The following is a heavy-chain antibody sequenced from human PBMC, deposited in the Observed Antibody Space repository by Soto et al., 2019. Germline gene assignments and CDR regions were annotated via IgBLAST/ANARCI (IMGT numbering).Heavy chain of an antibody. CDR1: GGSISSGGYY. CDR3: ARGPSKGSYFQH. CDR2: IYYSGST. Sequence: SETLSLTCTVSGGSISSGGYYWSWIRQHPGKGLEWIGYIYYSGSTYYNPSLKSRVTISVDTSKNQFSLKLSSVTAADTAVYYCARGPSKGSYFQHWGQGTLVTVSS. D-gene: IGHD3-10*01. V-gene: IGHV4-31*03. J-gene: IGHJ1*01.